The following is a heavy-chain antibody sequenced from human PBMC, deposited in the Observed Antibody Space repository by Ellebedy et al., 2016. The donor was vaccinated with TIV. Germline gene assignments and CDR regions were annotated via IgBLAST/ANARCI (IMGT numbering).Heavy chain of an antibody. Sequence: GESLKISXAASGFTFSSYGMHWVRQAPGKGLEWVAVIWYDGSNKYYADSVKGRFTISRDNSKNTLYLQMNSLRAEDTAVYYCAKGPITMIVHGMDVWGQGTTVTVSS. CDR3: AKGPITMIVHGMDV. D-gene: IGHD3-22*01. CDR2: IWYDGSNK. J-gene: IGHJ6*02. V-gene: IGHV3-33*06. CDR1: GFTFSSYG.